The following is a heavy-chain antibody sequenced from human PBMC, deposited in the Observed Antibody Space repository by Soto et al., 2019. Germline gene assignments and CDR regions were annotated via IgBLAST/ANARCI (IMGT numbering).Heavy chain of an antibody. V-gene: IGHV4-39*01. CDR1: GGSISSSSYY. CDR2: IYYSGST. J-gene: IGHJ5*02. CDR3: ARRYYDFWSGSSGWFDP. D-gene: IGHD3-3*01. Sequence: SETLSLTCTVSGGSISSSSYYWGWIRQPPGKGLEWIGSIYYSGSTYYNPSLKSRVTISVDTSKNQFSLKLSSVTAADTAVYYCARRYYDFWSGSSGWFDPWGQGTLVTVSS.